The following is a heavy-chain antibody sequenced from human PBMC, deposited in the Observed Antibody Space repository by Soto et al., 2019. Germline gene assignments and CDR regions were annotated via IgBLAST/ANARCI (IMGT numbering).Heavy chain of an antibody. CDR2: IYSGGSI. CDR1: GFTLSSNY. Sequence: EEQVVETGGGLIQPGGSLRLSCAASGFTLSSNYMSWVRQAPGKGLEWVSVIYSGGSIYYADSVKGRFTISRDNSKNSLYLQMNNLRAEDTAIYYGARGENDAFDIWGQGTMVTVSS. CDR3: ARGENDAFDI. J-gene: IGHJ3*02. V-gene: IGHV3-53*02.